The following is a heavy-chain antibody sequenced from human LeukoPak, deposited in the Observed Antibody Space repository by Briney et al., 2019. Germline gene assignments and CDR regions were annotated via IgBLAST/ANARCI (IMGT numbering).Heavy chain of an antibody. CDR3: ARAFPFDDYGDPDAFDI. CDR1: GGSISSGGYY. Sequence: SETLSLTCAVSGGSISSGGYYRSWIRQPPGKGLEWIGNIYHSGSTYYNPSLKSRVTISVDRSNNQFSLKLTSVTAADTAVYYCARAFPFDDYGDPDAFDIWGQGTMVTVSS. V-gene: IGHV4-30-2*01. D-gene: IGHD4-17*01. J-gene: IGHJ3*02. CDR2: IYHSGST.